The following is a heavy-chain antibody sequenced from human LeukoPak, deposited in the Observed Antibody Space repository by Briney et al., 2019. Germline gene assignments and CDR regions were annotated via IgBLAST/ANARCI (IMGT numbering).Heavy chain of an antibody. CDR2: ISWNSGSI. D-gene: IGHD2-21*02. V-gene: IGHV3-9*01. J-gene: IGHJ4*02. Sequence: HPGGSLRLSCAASGFAFDDYAMHWVRQAPGKGLEWVSGISWNSGSIGYADSVKGRFTISKDNAKNSLYLQMNSLRAEDTALYYCAKDGSLWAAYCGGDCYFDYWGQGTLVTVSS. CDR3: AKDGSLWAAYCGGDCYFDY. CDR1: GFAFDDYA.